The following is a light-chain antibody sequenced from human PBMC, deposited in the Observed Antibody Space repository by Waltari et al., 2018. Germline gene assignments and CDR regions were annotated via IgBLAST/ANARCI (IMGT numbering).Light chain of an antibody. CDR3: QQYYSPPLT. CDR1: QSILFSSNTKNY. J-gene: IGKJ4*01. CDR2: WAS. Sequence: DIVMTQSPDSLAVSLGERATINCKSSQSILFSSNTKNYLTWYQQKPGQPPRLLISWASTRESGVPDRFSGSGSGTDFTLTISSLQAEDVAVYFCQQYYSPPLTFGGGTKVEIK. V-gene: IGKV4-1*01.